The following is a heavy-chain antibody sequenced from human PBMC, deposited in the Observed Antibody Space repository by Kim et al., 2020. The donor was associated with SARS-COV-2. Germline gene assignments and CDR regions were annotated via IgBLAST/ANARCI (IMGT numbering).Heavy chain of an antibody. J-gene: IGHJ4*02. CDR2: IYYSGST. D-gene: IGHD3-9*01. CDR3: ARAHGTAWFADY. V-gene: IGHV4-31*03. CDR1: GGSISSGGYY. Sequence: SETLSLTCTVSGGSISSGGYYWSWIRQHPGKGLEWIGYIYYSGSTYYNPSLKSRVTISVDTSKNQFSLKLSSVTAADTAVYYCARAHGTAWFADYWGQGTLVTVSS.